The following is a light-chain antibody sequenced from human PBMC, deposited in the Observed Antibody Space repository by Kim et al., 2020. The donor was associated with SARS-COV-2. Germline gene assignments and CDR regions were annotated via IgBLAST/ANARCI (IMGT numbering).Light chain of an antibody. Sequence: ESVGDRVTITCRASQGISNHLAWYQQKPGKIPALLIYAASTLQSGVPSRFSGSGSGTDFTLTISSLQPEDVATYYCQKYNIAPWTFGQGTKVDIK. J-gene: IGKJ1*01. CDR3: QKYNIAPWT. V-gene: IGKV1-27*01. CDR1: QGISNH. CDR2: AAS.